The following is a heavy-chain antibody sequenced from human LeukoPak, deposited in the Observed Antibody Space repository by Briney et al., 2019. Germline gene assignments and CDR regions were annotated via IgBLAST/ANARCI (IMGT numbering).Heavy chain of an antibody. CDR1: GGSISSGSYY. J-gene: IGHJ4*02. CDR3: ARESDSSGYLYYFDY. CDR2: IYTSGST. D-gene: IGHD3-22*01. V-gene: IGHV4-61*02. Sequence: SQTLSLTCTVSGGSISSGSYYWSWIRQPAGKGLEWIGRIYTSGSTNYNPSLKSRVTISVDTSKNQFSLKLSSVTAADTAVYYCARESDSSGYLYYFDYWGQGTLVTVSS.